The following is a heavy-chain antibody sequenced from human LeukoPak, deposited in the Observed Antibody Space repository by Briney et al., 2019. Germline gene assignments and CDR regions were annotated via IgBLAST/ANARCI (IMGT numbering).Heavy chain of an antibody. CDR1: GFTFSRYA. J-gene: IGHJ6*03. CDR3: ARAPGHCSSTSCYTDYYYMDV. CDR2: ISYDGSNK. Sequence: PGGSLRLSCAASGFTFSRYAMGWVRQAPGKGLEWVAVISYDGSNKYYADSVKGRFTISRDNSKNTLYLQMNSLRAEDTAVYYCARAPGHCSSTSCYTDYYYMDVWGKGTTVTVSS. V-gene: IGHV3-30-3*01. D-gene: IGHD2-2*02.